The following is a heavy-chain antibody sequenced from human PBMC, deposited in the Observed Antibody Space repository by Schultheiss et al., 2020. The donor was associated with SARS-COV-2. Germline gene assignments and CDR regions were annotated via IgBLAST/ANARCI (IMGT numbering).Heavy chain of an antibody. CDR3: ARNCPHKWELLHFDY. Sequence: SGPTLVKPTETLTLTCTFSGFSLSTGKVGVGWIRQPPGKALEWLALIYGDGDRRYRPSLKGSLTVTKDTSKNQVVLTVTNMDPVDTATYYCARNCPHKWELLHFDYWGQGTLVTVSS. V-gene: IGHV2-5*02. J-gene: IGHJ4*02. D-gene: IGHD1-26*01. CDR1: GFSLSTGKVG. CDR2: IYGDGDR.